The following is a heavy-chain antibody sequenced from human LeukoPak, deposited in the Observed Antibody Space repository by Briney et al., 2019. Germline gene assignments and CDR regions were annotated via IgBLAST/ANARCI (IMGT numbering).Heavy chain of an antibody. V-gene: IGHV4-34*01. Sequence: PSETLSLTCAVYGGSFSGYYWSWIRQPPGKGLEWIGEINHSGSTNYNPSLKGRVTISVDTSKNQFSLKLSSVTAADTAVYYCARDYYMTGWPSDAFDIWGQGTMVSVSS. CDR1: GGSFSGYY. J-gene: IGHJ3*02. CDR2: INHSGST. CDR3: ARDYYMTGWPSDAFDI. D-gene: IGHD3-10*01.